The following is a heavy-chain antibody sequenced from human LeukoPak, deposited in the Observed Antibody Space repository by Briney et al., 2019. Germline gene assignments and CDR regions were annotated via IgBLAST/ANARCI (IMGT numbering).Heavy chain of an antibody. CDR3: ARDRAFGSSYCFDY. CDR2: IWYDGSNK. Sequence: GGSLRLSCAASGFTFSSYGMHWVRQAPGKGLEWVAVIWYDGSNKYYADSVKGRFTISRDNSKNTLYLQMNSLRAEDTAMYYCARDRAFGSSYCFDYWGQGTLVTVSS. D-gene: IGHD2-15*01. J-gene: IGHJ4*02. V-gene: IGHV3-33*01. CDR1: GFTFSSYG.